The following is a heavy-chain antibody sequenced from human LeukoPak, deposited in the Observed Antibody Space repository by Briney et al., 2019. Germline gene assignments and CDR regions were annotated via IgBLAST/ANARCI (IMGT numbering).Heavy chain of an antibody. Sequence: GGSLRLSCAASGFTFSSYSMNWVRQAPGKGLEWVAVIWYDGSNKYYADSVKGRFTISRDNSKNTLYLQMNSLRAEDTAVYYCAKEYGSGSYPNWGQGTLVTVSS. CDR2: IWYDGSNK. V-gene: IGHV3-33*06. D-gene: IGHD3-10*01. CDR3: AKEYGSGSYPN. CDR1: GFTFSSYS. J-gene: IGHJ4*02.